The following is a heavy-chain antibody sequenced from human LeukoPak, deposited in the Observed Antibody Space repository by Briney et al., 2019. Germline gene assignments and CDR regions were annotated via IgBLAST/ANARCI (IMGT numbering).Heavy chain of an antibody. CDR2: INHSGST. Sequence: SETLSLTCAVYGGSFSGYYWSWIRQPPGKGLEWIGEINHSGSTNYNPSLKSRVTISVDTSKNQFSLKLSSVTAADTAVYYCAKSFARGYSYYYRDVGGKGTRVTVSS. CDR3: AKSFARGYSYYYRDV. CDR1: GGSFSGYY. J-gene: IGHJ6*03. V-gene: IGHV4-34*01. D-gene: IGHD3-3*01.